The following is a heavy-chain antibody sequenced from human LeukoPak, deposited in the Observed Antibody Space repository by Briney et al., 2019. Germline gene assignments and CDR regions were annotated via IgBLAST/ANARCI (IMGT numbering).Heavy chain of an antibody. CDR3: ARTYNSGWYFDY. D-gene: IGHD6-19*01. CDR1: EFTFIDYA. Sequence: TGGSLRLSCAASEFTFIDYAMSWVRQAPGKGLEWVSAISSSGGGIYYADSVKGRFTISRDNAKNSLYLQMDSLRDDDTAVYYCARTYNSGWYFDYWGQGTLVTVSS. J-gene: IGHJ4*02. CDR2: ISSSGGGI. V-gene: IGHV3-23*01.